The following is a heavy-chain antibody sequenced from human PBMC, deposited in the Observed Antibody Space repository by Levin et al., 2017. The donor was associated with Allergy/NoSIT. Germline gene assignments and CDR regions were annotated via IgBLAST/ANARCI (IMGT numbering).Heavy chain of an antibody. Sequence: SETLSLTCTVSVGSIYSSDYYWGWVRQPPGKGLEWIGTIYYTGSTYYNPSLKSRVTISVDTSKSQFSLKLSSVTAADTAVYFCARHGSGQHLGLFDSWGQGTLVTVSS. D-gene: IGHD6-13*01. CDR1: VGSIYSSDYY. CDR2: IYYTGST. V-gene: IGHV4-39*01. CDR3: ARHGSGQHLGLFDS. J-gene: IGHJ4*02.